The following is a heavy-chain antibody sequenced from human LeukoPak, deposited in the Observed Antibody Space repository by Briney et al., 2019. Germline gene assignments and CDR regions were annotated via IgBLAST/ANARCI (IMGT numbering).Heavy chain of an antibody. V-gene: IGHV4-59*01. Sequence: SETLSLTCTVSGGSISSYYWSRIRQPPGKGLEWIGYIYYSGSTNYNPSLKSRVTISVDTSKNQFSLKLSSVTAADTAVYYCARVRGDTAMVLIDYWGQGTLVTVSS. CDR3: ARVRGDTAMVLIDY. CDR2: IYYSGST. J-gene: IGHJ4*02. CDR1: GGSISSYY. D-gene: IGHD5-18*01.